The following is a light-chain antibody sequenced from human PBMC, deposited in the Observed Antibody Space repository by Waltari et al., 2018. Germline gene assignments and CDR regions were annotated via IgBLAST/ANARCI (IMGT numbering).Light chain of an antibody. Sequence: VLTPSPAAPSLSRGEGSTPSCSARLSLTKKYLAWYQQKPGEAPRLLIYGASSRAAGIQDRFSGGGSWTDVTLIMSRLEPEDFAVDYCQQYGRSILYPFGPGTKLEIK. CDR3: QQYGRSILYP. J-gene: IGKJ2*01. V-gene: IGKV3-20*01. CDR2: GAS. CDR1: LSLTKKY.